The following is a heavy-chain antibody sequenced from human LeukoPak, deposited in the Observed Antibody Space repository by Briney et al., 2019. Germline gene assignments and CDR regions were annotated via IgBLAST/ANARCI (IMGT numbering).Heavy chain of an antibody. Sequence: SETLSLTCTVSGGSISSAYSWSWIRRPPGKGLEWIGYIYHTGSTSYNPSLKTRVTISIDRPRNQFSLKLSSVTAADTAMYYCARVVGATSHDTFDVWGQGTMVTVSS. D-gene: IGHD1-26*01. CDR2: IYHTGST. V-gene: IGHV4-30-2*01. J-gene: IGHJ3*01. CDR1: GGSISSAYS. CDR3: ARVVGATSHDTFDV.